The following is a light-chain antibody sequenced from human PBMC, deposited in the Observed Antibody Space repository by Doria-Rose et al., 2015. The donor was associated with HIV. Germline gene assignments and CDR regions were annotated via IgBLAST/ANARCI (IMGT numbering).Light chain of an antibody. CDR3: QQSYSTPLA. CDR2: AAS. CDR1: QSTGSF. Sequence: TQSPSSLSASVGDRVTITCQASQSTGSFLNWYQQKPGTAPQLLIYAASSLPNRVPSRFSGSGSGTDVTLTISSPHPEDFATYSCQQSYSTPLAFGGGTKVEIK. V-gene: IGKV1-39*01. J-gene: IGKJ4*01.